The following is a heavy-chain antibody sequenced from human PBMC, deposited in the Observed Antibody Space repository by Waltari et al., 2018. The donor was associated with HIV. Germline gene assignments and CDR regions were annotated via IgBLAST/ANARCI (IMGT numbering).Heavy chain of an antibody. CDR1: GYPFTHRD. Sequence: QMQLVQSGAEVKKTGSSVTGSCRASGYPFTHRDLPWVRQAPGQALEWMGWITPFNGNTNYAQKFQDRVTITRDRSMCTAYMELSSLRFEDTAMYYCARSRDYGSGKDYDMDVWGQGTTVTVSS. J-gene: IGHJ6*02. V-gene: IGHV1-45*02. D-gene: IGHD3-10*01. CDR3: ARSRDYGSGKDYDMDV. CDR2: ITPFNGNT.